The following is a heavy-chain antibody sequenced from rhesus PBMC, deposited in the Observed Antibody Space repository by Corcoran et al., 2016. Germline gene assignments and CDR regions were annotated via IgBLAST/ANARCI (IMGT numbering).Heavy chain of an antibody. CDR2: IHGNSAST. CDR3: ARDANYEEYFEF. J-gene: IGHJ1*01. CDR1: GGSISDSYY. Sequence: QVQLQESGPGLVKPSETLSLTCAVSGGSISDSYYWNWIRQPPGKGLEWIGNIHGNSASTHYTPSLRSRVTISKDTSKNQFFLKLSSVTAADTAVYYCARDANYEEYFEFWGQGALVTVSS. D-gene: IGHD4-17*01. V-gene: IGHV4S9*01.